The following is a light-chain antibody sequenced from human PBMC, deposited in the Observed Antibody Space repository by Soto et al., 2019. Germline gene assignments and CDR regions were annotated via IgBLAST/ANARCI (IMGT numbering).Light chain of an antibody. J-gene: IGLJ2*01. V-gene: IGLV4-69*01. CDR1: SGHSSYA. CDR2: LSSDGSH. Sequence: QLVLTQSPSASASLGASVKLTCTLSSGHSSYAIAWHQQQPEKGPRYLMKLSSDGSHSKGDGIPDRFSGSSSGAERYLTISSLQSEDEADYFCQTLDTGARVVFGGGTQLTVL. CDR3: QTLDTGARVV.